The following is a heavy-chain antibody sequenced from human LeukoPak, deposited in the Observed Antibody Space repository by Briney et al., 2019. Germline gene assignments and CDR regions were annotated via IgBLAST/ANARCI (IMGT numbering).Heavy chain of an antibody. Sequence: ASLRVSSKASGYTFTTFGISWVRQPRGQGGEGMGIINPSGGSRSYAQKFQGRVTMTRDMSTSTVYMELSSLRSEDTAVYYCASGELPLDYWGQGTLVTVSS. D-gene: IGHD1-26*01. CDR3: ASGELPLDY. V-gene: IGHV1-46*01. CDR2: INPSGGSR. CDR1: GYTFTTFG. J-gene: IGHJ4*02.